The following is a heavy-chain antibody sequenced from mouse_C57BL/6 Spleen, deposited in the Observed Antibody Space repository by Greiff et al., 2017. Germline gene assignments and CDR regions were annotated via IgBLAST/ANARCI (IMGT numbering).Heavy chain of an antibody. CDR1: GFTIKDYY. J-gene: IGHJ4*01. CDR3: TTVVEGYAMDY. Sequence: VQLQQSGAELVRPGASVKLSCTASGFTIKDYYMHWVKQRPEQGLEWIGRIDPEDGDTEYAPKFQGKATMTADTSSNTAYLQLSSLTSEDTAVYYCTTVVEGYAMDYWGQGTSVTVSS. V-gene: IGHV14-1*01. D-gene: IGHD1-1*01. CDR2: IDPEDGDT.